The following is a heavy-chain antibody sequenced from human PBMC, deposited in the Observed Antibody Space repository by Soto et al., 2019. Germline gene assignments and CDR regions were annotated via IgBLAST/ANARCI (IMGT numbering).Heavy chain of an antibody. J-gene: IGHJ4*02. CDR1: GYTFTIYA. D-gene: IGHD2-2*02. Sequence: ASVKVSSTASGYTFTIYAMHVVRKAPGQRREWMGWISAYNGNTNYAQKLQGRVTMTTDTSTSTAYMELRSLRSDDTAVYYCARDGAYCSSASCYRGFDYWGQGTLVTVSS. CDR3: ARDGAYCSSASCYRGFDY. CDR2: ISAYNGNT. V-gene: IGHV1-18*01.